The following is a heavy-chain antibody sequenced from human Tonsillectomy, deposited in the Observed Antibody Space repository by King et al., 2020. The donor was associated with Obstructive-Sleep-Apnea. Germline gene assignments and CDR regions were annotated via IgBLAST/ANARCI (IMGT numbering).Heavy chain of an antibody. CDR3: AKRAWDHYFDY. V-gene: IGHV3-33*03. CDR1: GFTFGSYA. Sequence: VQLVESGGGVVQPGRSLRLSCAASGFTFGSYAMHWVRQAPGKGLQWVALIWYDGSQTDYADSVKGRFTISRDNSRNTVYLQMNSLRADDSAVYYCAKRAWDHYFDYWGQGTLVTVS. CDR2: IWYDGSQT. D-gene: IGHD1-26*01. J-gene: IGHJ4*02.